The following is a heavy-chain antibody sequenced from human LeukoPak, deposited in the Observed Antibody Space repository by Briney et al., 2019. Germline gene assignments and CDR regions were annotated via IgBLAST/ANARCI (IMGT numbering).Heavy chain of an antibody. J-gene: IGHJ4*02. Sequence: SETLSLTCTVSGGSISRYYWSWIRQPPGKGLEGIGYIYYSGSSNYNPSLKSRVTISVDTSKSQFTRKLSSVTAADTAVYHCARGLRYFDLAFDYGGQGTLVTASS. CDR3: ARGLRYFDLAFDY. CDR1: GGSISRYY. V-gene: IGHV4-59*01. CDR2: IYYSGSS. D-gene: IGHD3-9*01.